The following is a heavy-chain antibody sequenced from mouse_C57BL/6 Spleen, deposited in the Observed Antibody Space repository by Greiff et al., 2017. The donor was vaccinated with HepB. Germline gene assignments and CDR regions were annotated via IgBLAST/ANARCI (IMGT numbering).Heavy chain of an antibody. V-gene: IGHV1-52*01. CDR1: GYTFTNFW. J-gene: IGHJ2*01. CDR2: IDPYDSET. Sequence: QVQLQQPGAELVRPGSSVKLSCKASGYTFTNFWMHWVKQRPVQSLEWIGNIDPYDSETHYNQKFKDKATLTVDKSSSTAYMQISSLTSEDSSVYYCARGAQASAYWGQGTTLTVSS. CDR3: ARGAQASAY. D-gene: IGHD3-2*02.